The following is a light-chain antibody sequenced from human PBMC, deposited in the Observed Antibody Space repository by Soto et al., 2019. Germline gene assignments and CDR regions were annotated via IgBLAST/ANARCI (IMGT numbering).Light chain of an antibody. CDR2: AAS. V-gene: IGKV1D-17*01. CDR1: QGISNY. CDR3: LQHNSYPRT. Sequence: NIQMTQSPSAMSASVGDRVTITCRARQGISNYLAWFQQKPGKVPKHLIYAASSLQSGVPSRFSGSGSGTEFNLTISSLQPEDFATYYCLQHNSYPRTFGQGTRLEIK. J-gene: IGKJ5*01.